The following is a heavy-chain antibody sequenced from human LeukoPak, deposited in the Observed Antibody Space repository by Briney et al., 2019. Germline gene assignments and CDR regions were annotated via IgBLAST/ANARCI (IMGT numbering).Heavy chain of an antibody. CDR1: GGSISSYY. CDR3: ARGSGDPTYGWFDP. Sequence: KPSETLSLTCTVSGGSISSYYWSWIRQPPGKGLEWIGEINHSGSTNYNPSLKSRVTISVDTSKNQFSLKLSSVTAADTAVYYCARGSGDPTYGWFDPWGQGTLATVSS. D-gene: IGHD4-17*01. CDR2: INHSGST. V-gene: IGHV4-34*01. J-gene: IGHJ5*02.